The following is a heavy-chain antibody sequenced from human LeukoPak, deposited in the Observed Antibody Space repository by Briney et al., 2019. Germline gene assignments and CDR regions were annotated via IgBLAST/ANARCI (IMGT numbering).Heavy chain of an antibody. Sequence: PSETLSLTCTVSGGSVSSSRYYWGSIRQPPGKGLEWIASLYYSGSTYYNPSLKSRVTISVDTSKNQFSLKLSSVTAADTAVHYCARVSGDYYYYYMDVWGKGTTVTVSS. CDR2: LYYSGST. CDR1: GGSVSSSRYY. V-gene: IGHV4-39*01. CDR3: ARVSGDYYYYYMDV. J-gene: IGHJ6*03. D-gene: IGHD3-10*01.